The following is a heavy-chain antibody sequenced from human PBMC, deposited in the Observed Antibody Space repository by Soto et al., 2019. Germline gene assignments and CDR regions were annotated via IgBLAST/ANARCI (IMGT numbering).Heavy chain of an antibody. CDR3: ARTSSGYYYLNAFDI. D-gene: IGHD3-22*01. Sequence: ASVTVSCQASGYTFTSYGISWVRQAPGQGLEWMGWISAYNGNTNYAQKLQGGVTMTTDTSTSTAYMELRSLRSDDTAVYYCARTSSGYYYLNAFDIWGQGTMVTVSS. CDR2: ISAYNGNT. V-gene: IGHV1-18*01. CDR1: GYTFTSYG. J-gene: IGHJ3*02.